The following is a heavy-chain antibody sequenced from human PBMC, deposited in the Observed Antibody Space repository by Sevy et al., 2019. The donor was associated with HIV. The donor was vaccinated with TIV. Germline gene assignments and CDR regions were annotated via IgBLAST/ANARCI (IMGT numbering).Heavy chain of an antibody. CDR2: IYSDGRT. CDR3: ARDRYYDASGYYYYYYGMDV. Sequence: GGSLRLSCAASGLSVSDNYMNWVRQAPGNGLELVSVIYSDGRTYYPDSVKGRFSISRDNSKNTLYLHMKSLRPEDTAVYYCARDRYYDASGYYYYYYGMDVWGQGTSVTVSS. CDR1: GLSVSDNY. V-gene: IGHV3-66*01. D-gene: IGHD3-22*01. J-gene: IGHJ6*02.